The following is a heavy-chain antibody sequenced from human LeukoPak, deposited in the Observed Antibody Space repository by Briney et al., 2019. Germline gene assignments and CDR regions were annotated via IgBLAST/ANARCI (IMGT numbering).Heavy chain of an antibody. J-gene: IGHJ4*02. Sequence: KASETLSLTCAVYGGSFSGYYWRWSRQPPGKGLGWIGEINHSGSTNYNPSLKSRVTISVDTSKNQFSLKLSSVTAADTAVYYCARAVSPRGGAAAGRKDYWGQGTLVTVSS. CDR3: ARAVSPRGGAAAGRKDY. D-gene: IGHD6-13*01. CDR2: INHSGST. V-gene: IGHV4-34*01. CDR1: GGSFSGYY.